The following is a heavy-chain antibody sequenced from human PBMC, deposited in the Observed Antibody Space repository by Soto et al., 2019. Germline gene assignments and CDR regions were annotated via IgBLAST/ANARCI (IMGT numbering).Heavy chain of an antibody. J-gene: IGHJ3*02. V-gene: IGHV3-11*04. D-gene: IGHD1-26*01. CDR1: GFTFSDYY. CDR2: ISSSGSTI. CDR3: ERPDHHSGSYFDVFDI. Sequence: GGLLGLSCAASGFTFSDYYMSWIRQDPGKGLEWVSYISSSGSTIYYADSVKGRFTISRDNAKNSLYLQMNSLRASDTAMYYCERPDHHSGSYFDVFDIWGKATMVTVSS.